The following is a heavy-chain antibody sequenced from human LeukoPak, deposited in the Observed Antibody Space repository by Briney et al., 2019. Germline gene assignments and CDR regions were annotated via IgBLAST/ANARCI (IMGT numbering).Heavy chain of an antibody. V-gene: IGHV4-30-2*01. D-gene: IGHD6-13*01. J-gene: IGHJ4*02. CDR3: ARLVAATGNFDY. CDR2: IYHSGST. Sequence: SETLSLTCAVSGGSISSGGYSWSWIRQPPGKGLEWIGYIYHSGSTYYNPSLRSRVTISVDRSKNQFSLKLSSVTAADTAVYYCARLVAATGNFDYWGQGTLVTVSS. CDR1: GGSISSGGYS.